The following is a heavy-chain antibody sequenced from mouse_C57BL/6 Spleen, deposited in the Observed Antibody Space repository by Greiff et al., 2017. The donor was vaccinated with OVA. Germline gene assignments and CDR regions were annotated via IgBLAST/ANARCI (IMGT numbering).Heavy chain of an antibody. V-gene: IGHV1-26*01. CDR1: GYTFTDYY. CDR2: INPNNGGT. J-gene: IGHJ3*01. CDR3: ARNLITTVPAFAY. D-gene: IGHD1-1*01. Sequence: VQLQQSGPELVKPGASVKISCKASGYTFTDYYMNWVKQSPGQSLEWIGDINPNNGGTSYNQKFKGKATLTVDKSSSTAYMELRSLTSEDSAVYYGARNLITTVPAFAYWGQGTLVTVSA.